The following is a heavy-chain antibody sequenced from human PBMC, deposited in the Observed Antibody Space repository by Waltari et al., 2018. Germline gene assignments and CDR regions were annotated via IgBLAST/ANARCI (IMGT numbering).Heavy chain of an antibody. Sequence: EVQLLESGGGLVQPGGSLRLSCAASGFTFSNYAMMWVRQAPGKGREWVSSITGGGGATFDADSVKGRFTISRDNSKNTLYVQMHSLRVDDSAIYYCAKGKASGLVDWFDPWGQGTLVTVSS. J-gene: IGHJ5*02. CDR3: AKGKASGLVDWFDP. D-gene: IGHD6-19*01. V-gene: IGHV3-23*01. CDR2: ITGGGGAT. CDR1: GFTFSNYA.